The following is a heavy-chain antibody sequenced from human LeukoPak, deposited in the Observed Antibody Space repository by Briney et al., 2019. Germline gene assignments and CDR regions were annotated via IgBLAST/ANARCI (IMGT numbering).Heavy chain of an antibody. J-gene: IGHJ6*02. CDR1: GFTFSSYA. CDR2: ITNSGGNT. CDR3: ARDLLGMDV. V-gene: IGHV3-23*01. Sequence: GGSLRLSCTTSGFTFSSYAMSWVRQAPRKGLEWVSAITNSGGNTYYADSVKGRFTISRDNSKNTLYLQMNSLRAEDTAVYYCARDLLGMDVWGQGPRSPSP.